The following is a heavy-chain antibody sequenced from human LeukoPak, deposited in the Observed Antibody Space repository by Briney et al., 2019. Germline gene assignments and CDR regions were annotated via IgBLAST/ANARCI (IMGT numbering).Heavy chain of an antibody. D-gene: IGHD3-22*01. V-gene: IGHV4-39*01. J-gene: IGHJ5*02. CDR1: GASIISTHH. CDR2: IDSSGST. CDR3: ARNFDDSGYHYDP. Sequence: SETLSLTCIVSGASIISTHHWAWIRQSPGGGLEWIGSIDSSGSTYFNPSLKSRITISVDTTKNQFSLNVKSMTAADAAVYFCARNFDDSGYHYDPWGQGTLVTVSS.